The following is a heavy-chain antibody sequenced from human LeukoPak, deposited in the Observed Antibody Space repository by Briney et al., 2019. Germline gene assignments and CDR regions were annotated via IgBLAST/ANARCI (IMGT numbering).Heavy chain of an antibody. CDR3: ARVARYYDILTGYYLGAFDI. V-gene: IGHV4-4*07. J-gene: IGHJ3*02. Sequence: SETLSLTCTVSGGSISSYYWSWIRQPAGKGLEWIGRIYTSGSTNYNPSLKSRVTMSVDTSKNQFFLKLSSVTAADTAVYYCARVARYYDILTGYYLGAFDIWGQGTMVTVSS. D-gene: IGHD3-9*01. CDR2: IYTSGST. CDR1: GGSISSYY.